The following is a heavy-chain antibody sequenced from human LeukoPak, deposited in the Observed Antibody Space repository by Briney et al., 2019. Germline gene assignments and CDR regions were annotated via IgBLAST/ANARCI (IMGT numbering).Heavy chain of an antibody. Sequence: PSQTLSLSCAVYGGTFSGHYWSWIRQAPGKGLEWIGEINYSGSTNYNPSLKSRVTTLVDTTKTQFSLKLSSLTAADTAVYYCARGGMTTVPDHPTDYYYMDVWGKGTTVTVSS. CDR1: GGTFSGHY. D-gene: IGHD4-17*01. J-gene: IGHJ6*03. V-gene: IGHV4-34*01. CDR2: INYSGST. CDR3: ARGGMTTVPDHPTDYYYMDV.